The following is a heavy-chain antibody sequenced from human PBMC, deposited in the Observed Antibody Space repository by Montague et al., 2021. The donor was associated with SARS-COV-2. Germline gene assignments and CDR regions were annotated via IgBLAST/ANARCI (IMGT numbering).Heavy chain of an antibody. J-gene: IGHJ3*02. V-gene: IGHV3-48*03. CDR1: GFTFSGYE. CDR2: ISSSGSTI. CDR3: ARGRITMIVVVPHNAFDI. D-gene: IGHD3-22*01. Sequence: SLRLSCAASGFTFSGYEMNWVRQAPGKGLEWVSYISSSGSTIYYADPVKGRFTISRDNAKNSLYLQMNSLRAEDTAVHYCARGRITMIVVVPHNAFDIWGQGTMVTVSS.